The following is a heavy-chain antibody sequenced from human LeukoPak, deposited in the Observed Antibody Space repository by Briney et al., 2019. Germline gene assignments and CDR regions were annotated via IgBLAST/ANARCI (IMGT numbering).Heavy chain of an antibody. V-gene: IGHV4-59*01. CDR1: GGSISSYY. CDR3: AREGYYGSGTYFDY. Sequence: SETLSLTCTVSGGSISSYYWSWIRQPPGKGLEWIGYIYYSGSTNYNPSLKSRVTISVDTSKNQFSLKLSSVTAADTAVYYCAREGYYGSGTYFDYWGQGTLVTVSS. CDR2: IYYSGST. J-gene: IGHJ4*02. D-gene: IGHD3-10*01.